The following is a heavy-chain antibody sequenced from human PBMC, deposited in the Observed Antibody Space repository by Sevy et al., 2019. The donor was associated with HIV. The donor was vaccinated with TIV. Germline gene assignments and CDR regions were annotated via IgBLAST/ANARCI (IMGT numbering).Heavy chain of an antibody. V-gene: IGHV4-4*07. CDR2: IYSSGTV. CDR1: GGSITNDY. CDR3: ARRTTVTPFDY. Sequence: SETLSLTCSVSGGSITNDYWSWIRQPAGKGLEWIGRIYSSGTVHHNPSLKSRVTLSVDTSKNEFFLKMTSMTAADTAVYYCARRTTVTPFDYWGQGTLVTVSS. J-gene: IGHJ4*01. D-gene: IGHD4-17*01.